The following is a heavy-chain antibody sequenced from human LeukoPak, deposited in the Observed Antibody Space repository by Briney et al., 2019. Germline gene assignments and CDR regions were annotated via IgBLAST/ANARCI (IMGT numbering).Heavy chain of an antibody. CDR3: ASSKSLEYYYYMDV. J-gene: IGHJ6*03. CDR2: INWNGGST. CDR1: GFTFSSYS. Sequence: GGSLRLSCAASGFTFSSYSMNWVRQAPGKGLEWVSGINWNGGSTGYADSVKGRFTISRDNAKNSLHLQMNSLRAEDTALYYCASSKSLEYYYYMDVWGKGTMVTVSS. V-gene: IGHV3-20*04.